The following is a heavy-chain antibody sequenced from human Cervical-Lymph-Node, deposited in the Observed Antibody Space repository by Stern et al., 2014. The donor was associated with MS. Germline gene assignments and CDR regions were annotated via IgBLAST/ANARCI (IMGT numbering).Heavy chain of an antibody. Sequence: EVQLVESGGGLVQPGGSLRLSCAASGFTFSSYWMSWVRQAPGKGLEWVAYIKQDGSVTSYVDSVKGRFTISRDNAKNSLFLQMNSLRVDDTAVYYCARETNAGSWGQGTLVTVSS. J-gene: IGHJ5*02. V-gene: IGHV3-7*01. CDR3: ARETNAGS. CDR1: GFTFSSYW. CDR2: IKQDGSVT. D-gene: IGHD6-13*01.